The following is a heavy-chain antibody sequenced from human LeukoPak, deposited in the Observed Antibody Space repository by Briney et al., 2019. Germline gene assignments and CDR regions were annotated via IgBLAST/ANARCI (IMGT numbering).Heavy chain of an antibody. J-gene: IGHJ4*02. V-gene: IGHV3-7*01. CDR3: ARDGPWELLGSPADY. D-gene: IGHD1-26*01. CDR2: IKQDGSEK. CDR1: GFTFSSYW. Sequence: GGSLRLSCAASGFTFSSYWMSWVRQAPGKGLEWVANIKQDGSEKYYVDSVKGRFTISRDNAKNSLYLQMNRLRAEDTAVYYCARDGPWELLGSPADYWGQGTLVTVSS.